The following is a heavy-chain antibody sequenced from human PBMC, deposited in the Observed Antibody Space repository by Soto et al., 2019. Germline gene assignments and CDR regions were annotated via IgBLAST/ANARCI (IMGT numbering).Heavy chain of an antibody. CDR2: IYYSGST. D-gene: IGHD3-22*01. J-gene: IGHJ5*02. CDR3: ARCDVITNNWFDP. CDR1: GGSISSGGYY. Sequence: QVQLQESGPELVKPSQTLSLTCTVSGGSISSGGYYWSWIRQHPGKGLEWIGYIYYSGSTYYNPSLKSRVTISVDTSKNQFSLKLSSVTAADTAVYYSARCDVITNNWFDPWGQGTLVTVSS. V-gene: IGHV4-31*03.